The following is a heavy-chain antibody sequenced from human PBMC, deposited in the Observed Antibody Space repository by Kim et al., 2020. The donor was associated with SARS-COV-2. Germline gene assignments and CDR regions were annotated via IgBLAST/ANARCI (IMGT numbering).Heavy chain of an antibody. CDR3: ARAQLQLVYYYYGMDV. CDR1: GYTFTSYA. V-gene: IGHV7-4-1*02. J-gene: IGHJ6*02. Sequence: ASVKVSCKASGYTFTSYAMNWVRQAPGQGLEWMGWINTNTGNPTYAQGFTGRFVFSLDTSVSTAYLQISSLKAEDTAVYYCARAQLQLVYYYYGMDVWGQGTTVTVSS. CDR2: INTNTGNP. D-gene: IGHD6-13*01.